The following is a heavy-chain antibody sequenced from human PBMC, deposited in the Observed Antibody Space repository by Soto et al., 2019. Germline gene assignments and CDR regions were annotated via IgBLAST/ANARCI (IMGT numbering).Heavy chain of an antibody. D-gene: IGHD3-22*01. V-gene: IGHV3-33*01. CDR3: ARSGYHYYSYYIDV. CDR2: IWYDGSNK. J-gene: IGHJ6*03. CDR1: GFTFSSYG. Sequence: QVQLVESGGGVVQPGRSLRLSCAASGFTFSSYGMHWVRQAPGKGLEWVAVIWYDGSNKYYADSVKGRFTISRDNSKNTLYLQMNSLRAEDTAVYYCARSGYHYYSYYIDVWGKGTTVTVSS.